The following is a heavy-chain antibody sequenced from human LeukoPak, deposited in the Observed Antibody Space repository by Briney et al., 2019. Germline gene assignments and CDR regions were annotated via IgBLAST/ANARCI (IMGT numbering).Heavy chain of an antibody. CDR2: IYHSGST. CDR1: GGSISSSNW. J-gene: IGHJ4*02. V-gene: IGHV4-4*02. Sequence: KPSGTLSLTCAVSGGSISSSNWWSWVRQPPGKGLEWIGEIYHSGSTNYNPSLKSRVTISVDTSNNQFSLKLSSVAAADTAVYYCARHIYNYDSSSYFVYWGQGTLVTVSS. CDR3: ARHIYNYDSSSYFVY. D-gene: IGHD3-22*01.